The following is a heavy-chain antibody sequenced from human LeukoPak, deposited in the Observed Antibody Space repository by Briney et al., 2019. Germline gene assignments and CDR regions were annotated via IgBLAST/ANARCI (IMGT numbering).Heavy chain of an antibody. CDR2: ISGSGGNT. Sequence: GGSLRLSCAASRFTFSAYSMTGVRQAPGKGLEWVSAISGSGGNTYYADSVKGRFTISRDNSKNTLYLQMNSLRAEDTAAYYCARGGILYGMDVWGQGTTVTVSS. J-gene: IGHJ6*02. D-gene: IGHD6-13*01. CDR1: RFTFSAYS. V-gene: IGHV3-23*01. CDR3: ARGGILYGMDV.